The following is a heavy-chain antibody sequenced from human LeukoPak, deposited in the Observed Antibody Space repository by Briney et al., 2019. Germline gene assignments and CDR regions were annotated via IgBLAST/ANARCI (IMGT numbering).Heavy chain of an antibody. J-gene: IGHJ3*02. CDR1: GFTFSSYG. V-gene: IGHV3-30*03. CDR2: ISYDGSNK. Sequence: GGSLRLSCAASGFTFSSYGMHWVRQAPGKGLEWVAVISYDGSNKYYADSVKGRFTISRDNSKNTLYLQMNSLRAEDTAVYYCARHSPSLVVAATQLFAFDIWGQGTMVTVSS. CDR3: ARHSPSLVVAATQLFAFDI. D-gene: IGHD2-15*01.